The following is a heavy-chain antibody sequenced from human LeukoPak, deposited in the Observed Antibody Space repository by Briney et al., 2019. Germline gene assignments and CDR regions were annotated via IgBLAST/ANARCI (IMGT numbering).Heavy chain of an antibody. D-gene: IGHD3-22*01. V-gene: IGHV4-38-2*01. Sequence: SETLSLTCAVSGYSISSDNYWVWIRQPPGRGLEWTGVIYHSGSTYYDPSLKSRLTMSVDTSKHQFSLNLSPVTAADTAVYYCARAPRDSSSSNYMRKFDYWGQGTLVTVSS. J-gene: IGHJ4*02. CDR1: GYSISSDNY. CDR3: ARAPRDSSSSNYMRKFDY. CDR2: IYHSGST.